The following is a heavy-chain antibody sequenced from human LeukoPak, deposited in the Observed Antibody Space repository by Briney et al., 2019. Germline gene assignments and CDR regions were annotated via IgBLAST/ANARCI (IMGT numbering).Heavy chain of an antibody. CDR2: IYYSGST. J-gene: IGHJ5*02. CDR1: GGSICSSSYY. D-gene: IGHD1-26*01. Sequence: HSDSMSLSCAVSGGSICSSSYYWGWIRKPPGKGLEWIGSIYYSGSTYYNPSLKSRVTISVDTSKNQFSLKLSSVTAADTAVYYCARRGGSYYYFWFDPWGQGTLVTVSS. CDR3: ARRGGSYYYFWFDP. V-gene: IGHV4-39*07.